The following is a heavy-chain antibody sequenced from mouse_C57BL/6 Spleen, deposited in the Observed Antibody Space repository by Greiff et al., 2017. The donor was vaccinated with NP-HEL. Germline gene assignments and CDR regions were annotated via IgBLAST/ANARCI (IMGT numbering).Heavy chain of an antibody. CDR1: GYTFTGYW. D-gene: IGHD1-1*01. CDR3: ARFITTVVATSYYAMDY. V-gene: IGHV1-9*01. Sequence: QVQLQQSGAELMKPGASVKLSCKATGYTFTGYWIEWVKQRPGHGLEWIGEILPGSGSTNYNEKFKGKATFTADTYSNTAYMQLSSLTTEDSAIYYCARFITTVVATSYYAMDYWGQGTSVTVSS. CDR2: ILPGSGST. J-gene: IGHJ4*01.